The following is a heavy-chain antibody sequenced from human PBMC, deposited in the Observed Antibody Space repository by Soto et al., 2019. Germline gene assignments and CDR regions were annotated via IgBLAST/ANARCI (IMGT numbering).Heavy chain of an antibody. J-gene: IGHJ4*02. V-gene: IGHV3-23*01. Sequence: GGSLRLSCSASGFTFNIFGLSWVRQAPGKGLEWVSAISGSGSDTYYADSVKGRFTISRDNSYNTLYLQINSLRAEDTAIYYCAKDRSGGTYFDSWGQGTLVTVSS. D-gene: IGHD3-10*01. CDR2: ISGSGSDT. CDR1: GFTFNIFG. CDR3: AKDRSGGTYFDS.